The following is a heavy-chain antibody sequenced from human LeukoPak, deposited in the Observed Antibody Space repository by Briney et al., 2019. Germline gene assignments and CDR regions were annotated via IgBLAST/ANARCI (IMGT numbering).Heavy chain of an antibody. CDR1: GFTFSSYA. CDR3: AKQSYDFWSGYEN. J-gene: IGHJ4*02. Sequence: GGSLRLSCTASGFTFSSYAMSWVRQAPGKGLQWVSTISGRGDTTYYADSVRGRFTISRDNSKNTLYLQMNSLRADDTAEYYCAKQSYDFWSGYENWGQGTLVTVSS. CDR2: ISGRGDTT. D-gene: IGHD3-3*01. V-gene: IGHV3-23*01.